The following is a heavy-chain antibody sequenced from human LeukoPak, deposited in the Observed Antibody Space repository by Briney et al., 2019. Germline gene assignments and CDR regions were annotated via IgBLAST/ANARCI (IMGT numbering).Heavy chain of an antibody. J-gene: IGHJ6*02. CDR1: GFTFSSYS. V-gene: IGHV3-21*01. CDR2: ISSSSSYI. D-gene: IGHD2-21*02. CDR3: ARMSYCGGDCYSPGSREWYYYGMDV. Sequence: PGRSLRLSCAASGFTFSSYSMNWVRQAPGKGLEWVSSISSSSSYIYYADSVKGRFTISRDNAKNSLYLQMNSLRAEDTAVYYCARMSYCGGDCYSPGSREWYYYGMDVWGQGTTVTVSS.